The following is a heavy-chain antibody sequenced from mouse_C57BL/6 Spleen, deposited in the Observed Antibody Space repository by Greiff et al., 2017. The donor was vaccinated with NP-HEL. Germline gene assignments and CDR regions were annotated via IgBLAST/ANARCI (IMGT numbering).Heavy chain of an antibody. CDR2: INPNYGTT. CDR1: GYSFTDYH. Sequence: EVQLQQSGPELVKPGASVKISCKASGYSFTDYHMNWVKQSNGKSLEWIGVINPNYGTTSYNQKFKGKATLTVDQSSSTAYMQLNSLTSEDSAVYYCARSGESDSSGHFDYWGQGTTLTVSS. J-gene: IGHJ2*01. D-gene: IGHD3-2*02. CDR3: ARSGESDSSGHFDY. V-gene: IGHV1-39*01.